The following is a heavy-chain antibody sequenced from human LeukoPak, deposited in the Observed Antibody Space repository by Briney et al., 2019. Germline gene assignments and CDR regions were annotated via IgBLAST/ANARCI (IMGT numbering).Heavy chain of an antibody. D-gene: IGHD5-18*01. CDR1: GFTFSSYW. Sequence: AGGSLRLSCAASGFTFSSYWMSWVRQAPGKGLEWVANIKQDGSEKYYVDSVKGRFTISRDNAKNSLYLQMNSLRAEDTAVYYCARGPAARAGYNWFDPWGQGTLVTVSS. CDR3: ARGPAARAGYNWFDP. CDR2: IKQDGSEK. V-gene: IGHV3-7*01. J-gene: IGHJ5*02.